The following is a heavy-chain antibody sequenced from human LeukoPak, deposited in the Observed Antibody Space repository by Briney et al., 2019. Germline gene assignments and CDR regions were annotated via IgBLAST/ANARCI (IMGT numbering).Heavy chain of an antibody. CDR2: ISYDGSNK. CDR1: GFTFSSYW. D-gene: IGHD4-17*01. CDR3: AKDLGYGDYGLFDY. J-gene: IGHJ4*02. V-gene: IGHV3-30*18. Sequence: GGSLRLSCAASGFTFSSYWMHWVRQAPGKGLEWVAVISYDGSNKYYADSVKGRFTISRDNSKNTLYLQMNSLRAEDTAVYYCAKDLGYGDYGLFDYWGQGTLVTVSS.